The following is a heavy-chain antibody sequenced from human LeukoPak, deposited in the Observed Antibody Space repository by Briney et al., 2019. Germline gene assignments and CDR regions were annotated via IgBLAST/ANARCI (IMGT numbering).Heavy chain of an antibody. D-gene: IGHD2-2*01. CDR1: GFTFSSYA. CDR2: ISYGGSNK. Sequence: PGRSLRLSCAASGFTFSSYAMHWVRQAPGKGLEWVAVISYGGSNKYYADSVKGRFTISRDNSKNTLYLQMNSLRAEDTAVYYCARGYQLPKLCYFDYWGQGTLVTVSS. V-gene: IGHV3-30-3*01. J-gene: IGHJ4*02. CDR3: ARGYQLPKLCYFDY.